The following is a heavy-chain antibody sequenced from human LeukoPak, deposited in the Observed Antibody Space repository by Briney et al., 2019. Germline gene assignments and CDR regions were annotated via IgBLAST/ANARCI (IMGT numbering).Heavy chain of an antibody. V-gene: IGHV3-7*01. J-gene: IGHJ3*01. CDR1: GFTSSTAW. CDR2: MRQDGSDK. Sequence: PGGSLRLSCAVSGFTSSTAWLTWVRQAPGKGLEWVADMRQDGSDKYYVDSVKGRFFISGDIAKNSVSLHMNRLSVEDTAVYYCVAYKFLLSWSASDFWGRGTMVTVSS. D-gene: IGHD6-13*01. CDR3: VAYKFLLSWSASDF.